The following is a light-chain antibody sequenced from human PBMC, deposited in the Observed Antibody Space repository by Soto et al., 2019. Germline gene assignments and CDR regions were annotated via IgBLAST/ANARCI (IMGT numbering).Light chain of an antibody. CDR2: WAS. J-gene: IGKJ2*01. Sequence: DIVMTQSPDSLAVSLCERATINCKSSQSVLYSSNNKNYLGWYQQKPGQTPKLLIYWASTRDSGVPDRFSGRGSGTDFTLTISSLQAEDVAVYYCQQYYSPPYTFGQGTRLEIK. CDR3: QQYYSPPYT. V-gene: IGKV4-1*01. CDR1: QSVLYSSNNKNY.